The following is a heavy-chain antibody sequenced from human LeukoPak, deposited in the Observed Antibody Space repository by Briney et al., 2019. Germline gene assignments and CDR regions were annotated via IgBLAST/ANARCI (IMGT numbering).Heavy chain of an antibody. Sequence: SETLSLTCAVYGGSFSGYYWSWIRQPAGKGLEWIGRIYTSGSTNYNLSLKSRVTMSVDTSKNQFSLNLSSVTAADTAFYYCARETTGLARYFDYWGQGTLVTVSS. D-gene: IGHD4-17*01. CDR1: GGSFSGYY. J-gene: IGHJ4*02. V-gene: IGHV4-4*07. CDR3: ARETTGLARYFDY. CDR2: IYTSGST.